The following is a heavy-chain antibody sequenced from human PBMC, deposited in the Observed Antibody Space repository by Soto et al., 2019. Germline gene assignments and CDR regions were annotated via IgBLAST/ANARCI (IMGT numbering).Heavy chain of an antibody. D-gene: IGHD6-6*01. V-gene: IGHV4-30-4*01. J-gene: IGHJ6*02. CDR3: ARDRPPEVEYSSSHYYYYGMDV. CDR2: IYYSGST. Sequence: QVQLQESGPGLVKPSQTLSLTCTVSGGSISSGDYYWSWIRQPPGKGLEWIGYIYYSGSTYYNPSLKSRFTISVDTSKNQFSLKLSSVTAADTAVYYCARDRPPEVEYSSSHYYYYGMDVWGQGTTVTVSS. CDR1: GGSISSGDYY.